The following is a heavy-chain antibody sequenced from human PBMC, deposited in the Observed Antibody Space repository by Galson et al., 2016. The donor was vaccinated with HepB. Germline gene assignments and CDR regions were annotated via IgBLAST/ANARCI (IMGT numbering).Heavy chain of an antibody. J-gene: IGHJ5*01. D-gene: IGHD2-15*01. CDR1: GGSISSPVHS. Sequence: TLSLTCSVSGGSISSPVHSWHWIRQRPGNGLEWIGYIYDSGSTNYTPSLMSRISLSIDTSKMHFSLKLTSVTAADTAIYYCARWRDPSCSGGRCFSGNWFDSWGQGTLVTVSS. CDR2: IYDSGST. V-gene: IGHV4-31*03. CDR3: ARWRDPSCSGGRCFSGNWFDS.